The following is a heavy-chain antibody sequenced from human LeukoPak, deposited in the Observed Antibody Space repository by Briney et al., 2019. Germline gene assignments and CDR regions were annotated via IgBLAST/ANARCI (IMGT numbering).Heavy chain of an antibody. D-gene: IGHD6-19*01. CDR1: GFTFSSYS. V-gene: IGHV3-21*01. CDR3: AKDNQNIKSLAVAGKALHYYYYGMDV. Sequence: GGSLTLSCAASGFTFSSYSMNWVRQAPGKGLEWVSSISSSSSYIYYADSVKGRFTISRDNAKNSLYLQMNSLRAEDTAVYYCAKDNQNIKSLAVAGKALHYYYYGMDVWGQGTTVTVSS. CDR2: ISSSSSYI. J-gene: IGHJ6*02.